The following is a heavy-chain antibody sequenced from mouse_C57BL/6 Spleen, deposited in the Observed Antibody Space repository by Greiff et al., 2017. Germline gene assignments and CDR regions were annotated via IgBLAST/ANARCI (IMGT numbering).Heavy chain of an antibody. CDR2: IYPSDSET. CDR3: ARSPYDYFDD. V-gene: IGHV1-61*01. J-gene: IGHJ2*01. D-gene: IGHD2-3*01. CDR1: GYTFTSYW. Sequence: VQLQQSGAELVRPGSSVKLSCKASGYTFTSYWMDWVKQRPGQGLEWIGNIYPSDSETHYNPKFKDKATLTVDKSSSTAYMQLSSLTSEDSAVYYCARSPYDYFDDWGQGTTLTVSS.